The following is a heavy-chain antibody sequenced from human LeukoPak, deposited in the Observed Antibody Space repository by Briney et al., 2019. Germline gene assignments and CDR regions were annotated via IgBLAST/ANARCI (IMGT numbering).Heavy chain of an antibody. J-gene: IGHJ4*02. Sequence: GGSLRLSCAASGFTFSSYGMHWVRQAPGKGLEWVAVISYDGSNKYYADSVKGRFTISRDNSKNTLYLQMNSLRAEDTAVYYCAKDLRVYCGSTSCQSTLDYWGQGTLVTVSS. CDR2: ISYDGSNK. CDR3: AKDLRVYCGSTSCQSTLDY. V-gene: IGHV3-30*18. D-gene: IGHD2-2*01. CDR1: GFTFSSYG.